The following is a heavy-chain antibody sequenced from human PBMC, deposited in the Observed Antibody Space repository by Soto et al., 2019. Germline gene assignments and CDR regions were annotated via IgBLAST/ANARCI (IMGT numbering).Heavy chain of an antibody. CDR2: INQSGAT. Sequence: SETLSLTCAVNGGSFREYYWSWLRQPPGKGLEWIGEINQSGATHYNPSLKRRINISIDTSKNQFSLNLTSVTAADTATYYCARDIITVIGGEIYYYFGMDVWGQGTTVTVSS. CDR3: ARDIITVIGGEIYYYFGMDV. D-gene: IGHD3-10*01. CDR1: GGSFREYY. V-gene: IGHV4-34*01. J-gene: IGHJ6*02.